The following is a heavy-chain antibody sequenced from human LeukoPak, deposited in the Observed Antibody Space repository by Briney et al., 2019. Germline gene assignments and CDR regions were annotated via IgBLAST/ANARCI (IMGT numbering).Heavy chain of an antibody. CDR3: ARPGSYYYGSMSYRDAFDI. V-gene: IGHV5-51*01. Sequence: GESLKISCKGSGYSFTSYWIGWVRQMPGKGLEWMGIIYPGDSDTRYSPSFQGQVTISADKSISTAYLQWSSLKASDTAMYYCARPGSYYYGSMSYRDAFDIWGQGTMVTVSS. CDR1: GYSFTSYW. CDR2: IYPGDSDT. J-gene: IGHJ3*02. D-gene: IGHD3-10*01.